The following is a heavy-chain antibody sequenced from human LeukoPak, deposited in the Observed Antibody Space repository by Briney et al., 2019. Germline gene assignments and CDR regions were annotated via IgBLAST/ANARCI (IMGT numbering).Heavy chain of an antibody. CDR2: IYYSGST. D-gene: IGHD4-17*01. V-gene: IGHV4-59*12. J-gene: IGHJ6*02. CDR3: ARDRLAYGLSYYYYGMDV. Sequence: SETLSLTCTVSGGSISSYYWSWIRQPPGKGLEWIGYIYYSGSTNYNPSLKSRVTISVDTSKNQFSLKLSSVTAADTAVYYCARDRLAYGLSYYYYGMDVWGQGTTVTVSS. CDR1: GGSISSYY.